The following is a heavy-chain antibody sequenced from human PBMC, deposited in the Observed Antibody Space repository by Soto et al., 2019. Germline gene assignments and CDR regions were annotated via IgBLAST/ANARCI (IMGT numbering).Heavy chain of an antibody. CDR2: SYYDGST. V-gene: IGHV4-39*01. Sequence: PAETLSLTCSVSGVSISSSSFNWDWMGQPPGKGLEWIGTSYYDGSTDYNPSLKSRAIISVDTSKNEFSLKLTSVTAADTAVYYCARFFGNAFDIWGHGTVVTVSS. CDR1: GVSISSSSFN. D-gene: IGHD3-16*01. J-gene: IGHJ3*02. CDR3: ARFFGNAFDI.